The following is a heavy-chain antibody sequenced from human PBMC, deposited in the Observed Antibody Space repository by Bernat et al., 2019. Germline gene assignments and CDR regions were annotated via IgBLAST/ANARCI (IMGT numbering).Heavy chain of an antibody. CDR2: IIPILGIA. J-gene: IGHJ4*02. D-gene: IGHD5-12*01. V-gene: IGHV1-69*08. Sequence: QVQLVQSGAEVKKPGSSVKVSCKASGGTFSSYTISWVRQAPGQGLEWMGRIIPILGIANYAQKFQGRVTITVDKSTSTAYMELSSLRSEDTAVYYCARDPAYSGYDLDAVYWGQGTLVTVSS. CDR3: ARDPAYSGYDLDAVY. CDR1: GGTFSSYT.